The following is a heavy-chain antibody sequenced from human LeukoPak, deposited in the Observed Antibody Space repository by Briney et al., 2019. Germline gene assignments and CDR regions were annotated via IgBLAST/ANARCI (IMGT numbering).Heavy chain of an antibody. D-gene: IGHD5-24*01. CDR2: INYNGDST. CDR1: GFSFNTYA. J-gene: IGHJ4*02. V-gene: IGHV3-64*01. Sequence: GGSLRLSCAASGFSFNTYAMHWVRQAPGRGLESVSAINYNGDSTYYANSVKGRFIISRDNSMKTLFLQMGSLRAEDTAVYYCARDSGGDAYSDYFDSWGQGTLVTVSS. CDR3: ARDSGGDAYSDYFDS.